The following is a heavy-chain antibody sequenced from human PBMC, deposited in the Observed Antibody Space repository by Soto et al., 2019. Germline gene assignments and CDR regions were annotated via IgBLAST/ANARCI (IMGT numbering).Heavy chain of an antibody. V-gene: IGHV3-74*01. D-gene: IGHD1-26*01. CDR2: INPDGRGT. CDR1: GFTFSSYW. Sequence: EVQLVESGGGLVQPGGSLTLSCAASGFTFSSYWMHWVRQAPGKGVVWVSRINPDGRGTNYADSVKGQFTISRDNSKNTLYLQMNSLIPEDTAVYYCARVGQGAWYFELWGRGTLVTVSS. J-gene: IGHJ2*01. CDR3: ARVGQGAWYFEL.